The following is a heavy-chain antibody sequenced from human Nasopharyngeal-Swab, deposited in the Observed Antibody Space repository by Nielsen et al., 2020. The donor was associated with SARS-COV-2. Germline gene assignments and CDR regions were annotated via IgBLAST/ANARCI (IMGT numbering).Heavy chain of an antibody. CDR1: GGSISSGGYY. Sequence: SETLSLTCTVSGGSISSGGYYWSWIRQPPGKGLEWIGEINHSGSTNYNPSLKSRVTISVDTSKNQFSLKLSSVTAADTAVYYCARGLDRVVNPFDYWGQGTLVTVSS. CDR2: INHSGST. V-gene: IGHV4-39*07. D-gene: IGHD3-3*01. CDR3: ARGLDRVVNPFDY. J-gene: IGHJ4*02.